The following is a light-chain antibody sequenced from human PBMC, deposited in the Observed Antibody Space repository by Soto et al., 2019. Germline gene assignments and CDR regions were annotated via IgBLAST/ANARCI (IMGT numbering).Light chain of an antibody. CDR1: QSVSTK. J-gene: IGKJ3*01. CDR3: QQYKNWPHFT. CDR2: GAS. V-gene: IGKV3-15*01. Sequence: EIVMTQSPATLSVSPGERATLSCRASQSVSTKLAWYRQKPGQAPRLLIYGASTRAPGIPARFSGSGSGTEFTLNINSLQSEDFAVYYCQQYKNWPHFTFGPGTTVDIK.